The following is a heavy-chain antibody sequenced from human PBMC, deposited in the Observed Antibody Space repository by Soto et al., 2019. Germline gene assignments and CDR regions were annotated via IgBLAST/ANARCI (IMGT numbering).Heavy chain of an antibody. V-gene: IGHV4-31*03. Sequence: SETLSLTCSVSGGSINSNNYFWSWIRQQPERGLQWIGYVSYSGSTRYNPSLKSRVTMSLDTANNQFSLRLNSVTAADTAVYFCARIIPPVAEVVSSPRELYFDYWGQGTQVTGSS. J-gene: IGHJ4*02. D-gene: IGHD2-15*01. CDR3: ARIIPPVAEVVSSPRELYFDY. CDR1: GGSINSNNYF. CDR2: VSYSGST.